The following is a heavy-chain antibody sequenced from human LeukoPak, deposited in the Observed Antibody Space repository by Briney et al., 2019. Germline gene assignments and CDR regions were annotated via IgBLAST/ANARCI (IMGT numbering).Heavy chain of an antibody. V-gene: IGHV3-21*01. D-gene: IGHD2-2*01. Sequence: GGSLRLSCAASGFTFSSYSMDWVRQAPGKGLEWVSSISSSSSYIYYADSVKGRFTISRDNAKNSLYLQMNSLRAEDTAVYYCARGVVVPAAGYYFDYWGQGTLVTVSS. CDR3: ARGVVVPAAGYYFDY. J-gene: IGHJ4*02. CDR2: ISSSSSYI. CDR1: GFTFSSYS.